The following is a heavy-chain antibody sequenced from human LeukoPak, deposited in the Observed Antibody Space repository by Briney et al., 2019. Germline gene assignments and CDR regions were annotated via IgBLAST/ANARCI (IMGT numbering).Heavy chain of an antibody. Sequence: SETLSLTCTVSGGSVNSYYWSWIRQPPGKGLEWIGYIYYSGSTNYNPSLKSRVTISVDTSKNQFALKLKSVTAADTAVYYCARGYSRSSGGPDYWGQGTLVTVSS. CDR2: IYYSGST. CDR1: GGSVNSYY. J-gene: IGHJ4*02. CDR3: ARGYSRSSGGPDY. V-gene: IGHV4-59*08. D-gene: IGHD6-6*01.